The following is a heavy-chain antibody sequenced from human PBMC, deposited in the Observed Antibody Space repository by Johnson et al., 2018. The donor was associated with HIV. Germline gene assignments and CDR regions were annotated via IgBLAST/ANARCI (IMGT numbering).Heavy chain of an antibody. V-gene: IGHV3-66*02. Sequence: VQLVESGGGVVRPGGSLRLSCAASGFTVSSNYMSWVRQAPGKGLEWVSVIYSGGSTYYADSVKGRFTISRDNSKNTLYLQMNSLRPEDTAVYYCATIWPGNFAFDIWGQGTVVTVSS. CDR3: ATIWPGNFAFDI. D-gene: IGHD2-2*02. CDR1: GFTVSSNY. CDR2: IYSGGST. J-gene: IGHJ3*02.